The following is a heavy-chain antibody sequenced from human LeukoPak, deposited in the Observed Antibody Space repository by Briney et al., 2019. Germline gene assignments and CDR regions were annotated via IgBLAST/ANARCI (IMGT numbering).Heavy chain of an antibody. CDR3: ARSPPRRPEYFQH. J-gene: IGHJ1*01. CDR2: INHRGST. CDR1: GGSFSGYY. V-gene: IGHV4-34*01. D-gene: IGHD1-1*01. Sequence: PSETLSLTCAVYGGSFSGYYWSWIRQPPGKGLEWIGEINHRGSTNYNPSLKSRVTLPVDTSKTQFSLNLSSVTCAPTAVYYIARSPPRRPEYFQHWGQGTLVTVSS.